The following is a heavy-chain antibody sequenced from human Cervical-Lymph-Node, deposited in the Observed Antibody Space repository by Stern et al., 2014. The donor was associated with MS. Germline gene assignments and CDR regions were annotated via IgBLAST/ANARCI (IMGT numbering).Heavy chain of an antibody. J-gene: IGHJ4*02. CDR2: MNTNTGSP. D-gene: IGHD2-8*02. V-gene: IGHV7-4-1*02. CDR3: AILQGTGGDS. Sequence: QVQLVQSGSEVLTPGAPVRVSCRASGYTFSTYPINWVRQAPGQGLEWLGWMNTNTGSPTYAQDFTGQYVFSLETPVSTAFIHISLLKSEDTAVYYCAILQGTGGDSWGQGTLVTVSS. CDR1: GYTFSTYP.